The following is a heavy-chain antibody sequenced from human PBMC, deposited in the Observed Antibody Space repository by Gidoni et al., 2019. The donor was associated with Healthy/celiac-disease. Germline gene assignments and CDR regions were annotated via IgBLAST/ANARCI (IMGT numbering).Heavy chain of an antibody. CDR1: GGSVSSGSYY. J-gene: IGHJ6*02. V-gene: IGHV4-61*01. CDR3: ARDRRMGGGNYYYYGMDV. CDR2: IYYSGST. Sequence: QVQLQESGPGLVKPSETLSLTCTVSGGSVSSGSYYWSWIRQPPGKGLEWIGYIYYSGSTNYNPSLKSRVTISVDTSKNQFSLKLSSVTAADTAVYYCARDRRMGGGNYYYYGMDVWGQGTTVTVSS. D-gene: IGHD2-15*01.